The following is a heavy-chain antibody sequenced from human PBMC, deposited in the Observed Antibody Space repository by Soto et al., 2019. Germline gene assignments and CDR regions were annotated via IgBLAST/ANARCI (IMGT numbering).Heavy chain of an antibody. J-gene: IGHJ1*01. CDR2: IYHSGST. CDR1: GGSISSGGYS. Sequence: QLQLQESGSGLVKPSQTLSLTCAVSGGSISSGGYSWSWIRQPPGKGLEWIGYIYHSGSTYYNPSLKSRVTISVDRSKNQFSLKLRSVTAADTAVYYCACSFYDSSGSALRDWGQGTLVTVSS. CDR3: ACSFYDSSGSALRD. V-gene: IGHV4-30-2*01. D-gene: IGHD3-22*01.